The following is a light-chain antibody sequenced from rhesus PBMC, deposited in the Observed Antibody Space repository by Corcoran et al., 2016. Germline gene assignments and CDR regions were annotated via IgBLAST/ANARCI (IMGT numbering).Light chain of an antibody. Sequence: DIQMTQSPSSLSASVGDTVTISCRASQRVMNWLAWYQQKPGKAPKLIIYRAAQLQSGVPSRFSGGGSGTDFNLTISSLQSEDFATYFCQQYIRGPLTFGGGTKVDLK. J-gene: IGKJ4*01. CDR1: QRVMNW. CDR3: QQYIRGPLT. CDR2: RAA. V-gene: IGKV1-22*01.